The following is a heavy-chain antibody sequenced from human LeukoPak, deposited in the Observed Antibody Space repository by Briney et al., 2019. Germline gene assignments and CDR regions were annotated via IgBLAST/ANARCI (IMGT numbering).Heavy chain of an antibody. J-gene: IGHJ4*02. CDR1: GGSISSGGYY. CDR3: AKGGVGYSYGSDSIDY. D-gene: IGHD5-18*01. CDR2: ISGSGGST. Sequence: LSLTCTVSGGSISSGGYYWSWIRQHPGKGLEWVSAISGSGGSTYYADSVKGRFTISRDNSKNTLYLQMNSLRAEDTAVYYCAKGGVGYSYGSDSIDYWGQGTLVTVSS. V-gene: IGHV3-23*01.